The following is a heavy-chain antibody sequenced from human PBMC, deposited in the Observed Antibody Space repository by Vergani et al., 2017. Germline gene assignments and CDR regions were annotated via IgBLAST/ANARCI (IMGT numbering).Heavy chain of an antibody. CDR2: ISSSSAAI. CDR1: GFTFMPYT. J-gene: IGHJ4*02. V-gene: IGHV3-48*01. CDR3: AKERDDSNYGFAY. D-gene: IGHD4-11*01. Sequence: EVQLLESGGDLVQPGGSLRLSCVASGFTFMPYTMNWVRQGPGKGLEWLSYISSSSAAINYADSVKGRFTTSRDNAKNSLYLQMNSLRAEDTAVYYCAKERDDSNYGFAYWGKGTLVTVSS.